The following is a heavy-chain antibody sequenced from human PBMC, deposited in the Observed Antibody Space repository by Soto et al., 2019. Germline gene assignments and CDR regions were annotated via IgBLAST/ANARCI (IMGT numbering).Heavy chain of an antibody. V-gene: IGHV3-74*01. CDR2: INSDGSST. D-gene: IGHD4-17*01. CDR1: GFTFSSYW. Sequence: EVQLVESGGGLVQPGGSLRLSCAASGFTFSSYWMHWVRQAPGKGLVWVSRINSDGSSTSYADSVKGRFTISRDNAKNTRYLQMNSLRAEDTAVYYCAREWGGRWGYFDYWGQGTLVTVSS. CDR3: AREWGGRWGYFDY. J-gene: IGHJ4*02.